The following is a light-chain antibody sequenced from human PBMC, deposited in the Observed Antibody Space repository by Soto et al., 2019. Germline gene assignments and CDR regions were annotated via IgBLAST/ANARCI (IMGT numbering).Light chain of an antibody. V-gene: IGLV1-40*01. CDR2: GNS. J-gene: IGLJ1*01. CDR3: QSYDSSLSAHYV. CDR1: SSNIGATYD. Sequence: QSVRTQPPSVSGAPGQRVTISCTGSSSNIGATYDVQWYQQLPGTAPKLLIYGNSNRPSGVPDRFSGSKSGTSASLAITGLQADDEADYYCQSYDSSLSAHYVFGTGTRSPS.